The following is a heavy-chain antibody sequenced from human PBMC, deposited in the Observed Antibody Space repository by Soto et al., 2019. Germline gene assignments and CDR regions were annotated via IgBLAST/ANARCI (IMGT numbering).Heavy chain of an antibody. CDR3: GAQDYGAKGYYFET. D-gene: IGHD4-17*01. J-gene: IGHJ4*02. CDR1: GGSISSSSSY. Sequence: SETLSLTCTVSGGSISSSSSYWGWIRQPPGKGLEWIGSIYYSGNTYYNPSLKRRVTISIDSSKTQFSLKLKSMTTADTAVYYYGAQDYGAKGYYFETWGQGTLVTVSS. V-gene: IGHV4-39*01. CDR2: IYYSGNT.